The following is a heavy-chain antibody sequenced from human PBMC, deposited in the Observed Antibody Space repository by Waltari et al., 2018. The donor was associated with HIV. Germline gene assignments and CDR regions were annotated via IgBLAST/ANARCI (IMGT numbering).Heavy chain of an antibody. CDR1: GGSMDKYY. CDR3: AGAVGYDHIWGSYVDF. Sequence: QVPLQESGPRLLKPSETLSLTCTVSGGSMDKYYWRWLRQSPEGGLEWTGGAFHTGDLNYTRSLGVRGSISVATSKRQFSLRLTSVTAADTVVYYCAGAVGYDHIWGSYVDFWGQGSLVTVSS. V-gene: IGHV4-59*12. D-gene: IGHD3-16*01. CDR2: AFHTGDL. J-gene: IGHJ4*02.